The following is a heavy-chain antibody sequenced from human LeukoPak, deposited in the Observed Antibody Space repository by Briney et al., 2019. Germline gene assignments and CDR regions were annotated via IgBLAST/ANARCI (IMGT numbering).Heavy chain of an antibody. CDR1: RGSISTSY. D-gene: IGHD6-19*01. CDR3: AREAVAGTKLDY. CDR2: IYASGSS. J-gene: IGHJ4*02. Sequence: SETLSLTCDVSRGSISTSYWSWIRQPAGKRLEWIGRIYASGSSNYNPSLKSRVTMSVDTSKNQFSLTLSSVTAADTAVYYCAREAVAGTKLDYWGQGTLVTVSS. V-gene: IGHV4-4*07.